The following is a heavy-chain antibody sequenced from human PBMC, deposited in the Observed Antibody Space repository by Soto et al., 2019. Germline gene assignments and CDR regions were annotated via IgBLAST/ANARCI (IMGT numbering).Heavy chain of an antibody. Sequence: QVQLQESGPGLVKPSGTLSLTCTVSGGSMSSSNWWNWVRQPPGKGLEWIGEAHHSGRTNYNPSPXRXVXIXXDKSKNHFSLKLSSVTAADTAVYYCARSEATVLDNWGQGTLVTVSS. CDR2: AHHSGRT. D-gene: IGHD4-17*01. CDR3: ARSEATVLDN. V-gene: IGHV4-4*02. J-gene: IGHJ4*02. CDR1: GGSMSSSNW.